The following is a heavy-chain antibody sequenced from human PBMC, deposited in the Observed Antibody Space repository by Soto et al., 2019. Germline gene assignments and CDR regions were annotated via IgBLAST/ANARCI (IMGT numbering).Heavy chain of an antibody. CDR2: ISYDGSNK. J-gene: IGHJ6*02. D-gene: IGHD3-9*01. Sequence: QVQLVESGGGVVQPGRSLRLSCAASGFTFSSYAMHWVRQAPGKGLEWVAVISYDGSNKYYADSVKGRFTISRDNSKNXLXXQMNSLRAEDTAVYYCARDLKDILTGSYYYYGMDVWGQGTTVTVSS. V-gene: IGHV3-30-3*01. CDR3: ARDLKDILTGSYYYYGMDV. CDR1: GFTFSSYA.